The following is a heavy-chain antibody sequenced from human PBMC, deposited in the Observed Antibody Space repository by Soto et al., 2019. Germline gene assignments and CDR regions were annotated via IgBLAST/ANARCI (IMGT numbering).Heavy chain of an antibody. CDR2: ISYDGSNQ. V-gene: IGHV3-30*18. J-gene: IGHJ4*02. CDR1: GFTFNIYG. Sequence: GGSLRLSCAASGFTFNIYGMHWVRQAPDKGLEWVALISYDGSNQYYADSVKGRFTISRDNSKNTLFLQMNSLRADDTAVYYCAKDQASGQGSFDSWGQGALVTVSS. CDR3: AKDQASGQGSFDS.